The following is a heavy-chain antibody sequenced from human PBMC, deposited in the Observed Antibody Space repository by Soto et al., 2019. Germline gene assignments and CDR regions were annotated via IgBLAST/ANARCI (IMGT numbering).Heavy chain of an antibody. CDR2: ISYDGSNQ. V-gene: IGHV3-30*18. J-gene: IGHJ4*02. CDR1: GFTFNIYG. Sequence: GGSLRLSCAASGFTFNIYGMHWVRQAPDKGLEWVALISYDGSNQYYADSVKGRFTISRDNSKNTLFLQMNSLRADDTAVYYCAKDQASGQGSFDSWGQGALVTVSS. CDR3: AKDQASGQGSFDS.